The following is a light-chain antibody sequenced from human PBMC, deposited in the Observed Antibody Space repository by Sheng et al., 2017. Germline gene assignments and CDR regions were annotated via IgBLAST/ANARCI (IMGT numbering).Light chain of an antibody. Sequence: EIVLTQSPAILSVSPGERATLLCRTSHFDNKYLAWYQQKPGQAPRLIIFDADDRAGGIPPRFSGSQSGPDFSLNIYDVEPEDSGMYYCQQRDHWRFSFGQGTKLEIK. CDR3: QQRDHWRFS. J-gene: IGKJ2*01. CDR1: HFDNKY. CDR2: DAD. V-gene: IGKV3-11*01.